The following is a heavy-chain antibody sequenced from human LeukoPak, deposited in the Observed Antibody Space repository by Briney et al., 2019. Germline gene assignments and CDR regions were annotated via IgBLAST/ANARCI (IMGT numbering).Heavy chain of an antibody. D-gene: IGHD2/OR15-2a*01. CDR2: IIPIFGTA. Sequence: ASVKVSCKASGGTFSSYAISWVRQDPGQGLEWMGGIIPIFGTANYAQKFQGRVTITADESTSTAYMELSSLRSEDTAVYYCARDINRGGRFDYWGQGTLVTVSS. V-gene: IGHV1-69*13. J-gene: IGHJ4*02. CDR3: ARDINRGGRFDY. CDR1: GGTFSSYA.